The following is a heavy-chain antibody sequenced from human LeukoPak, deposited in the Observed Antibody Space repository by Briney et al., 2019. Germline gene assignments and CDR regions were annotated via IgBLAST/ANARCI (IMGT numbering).Heavy chain of an antibody. V-gene: IGHV4-30-4*01. D-gene: IGHD3-9*01. J-gene: IGHJ4*02. Sequence: PSQTLSLTYTVSGASLSSGDYYWTWIRQPPGKGLEWFGYLYYNVITYYNPSLKSRVIISVDQPKKQFSLKLSSGTAADTAVYYCAGAVTGYYLSHYYFPYWGRGTLVTVSS. CDR3: AGAVTGYYLSHYYFPY. CDR2: LYYNVIT. CDR1: GASLSSGDYY.